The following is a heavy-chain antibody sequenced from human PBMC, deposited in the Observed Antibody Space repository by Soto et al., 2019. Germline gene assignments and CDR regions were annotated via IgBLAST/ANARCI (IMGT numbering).Heavy chain of an antibody. CDR3: ARLGYCSSTSCFGWFDP. V-gene: IGHV4-59*01. D-gene: IGHD2-2*01. Sequence: SETLSLTCTVSGGSISSYYWSWIRQPPGKGLEWIGYIYYSGSTNYNPSLKSRVTISVDTSKNQFSLKLSSVTAADTAVYYCARLGYCSSTSCFGWFDPWGQGTLVTVSS. CDR1: GGSISSYY. CDR2: IYYSGST. J-gene: IGHJ5*02.